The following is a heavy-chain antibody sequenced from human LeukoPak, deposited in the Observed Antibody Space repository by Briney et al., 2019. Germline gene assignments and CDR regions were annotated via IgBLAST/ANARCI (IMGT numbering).Heavy chain of an antibody. CDR2: IYTSGST. CDR1: GGSISSYY. Sequence: SETLSLTCTVSGGSISSYYWSWIRQPAGKGLEWIGRIYTSGSTNYNPSLKSRVTMSVDTSKNQFSLTLSSVTAADPAVDYCARAPVYCRRTSCYHNCFDPWGQGTLVTVSS. CDR3: ARAPVYCRRTSCYHNCFDP. J-gene: IGHJ5*02. D-gene: IGHD2-2*01. V-gene: IGHV4-4*07.